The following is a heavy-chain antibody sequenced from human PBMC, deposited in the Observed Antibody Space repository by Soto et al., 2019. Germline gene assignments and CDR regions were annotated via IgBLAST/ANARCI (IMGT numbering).Heavy chain of an antibody. Sequence: EVQLLDSGGGLVQPGGSLRLSCVSSGFTSSSCAMRWVRQAPGKGLEWVSGISASGGSTYYADSVKGRFTISRDNSKNTRYLQMNSLRDEDTAVYYWATPGLGTGRYFFHDWGQGTLVTVSS. D-gene: IGHD3-9*01. J-gene: IGHJ4*02. V-gene: IGHV3-23*01. CDR3: ATPGLGTGRYFFHD. CDR2: ISASGGST. CDR1: GFTSSSCA.